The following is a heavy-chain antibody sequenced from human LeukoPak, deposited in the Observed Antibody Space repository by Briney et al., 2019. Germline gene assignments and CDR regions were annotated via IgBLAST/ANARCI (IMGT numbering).Heavy chain of an antibody. V-gene: IGHV4-59*08. CDR2: IYYSGST. D-gene: IGHD1-26*01. CDR3: ARPARIVGAPFDY. J-gene: IGHJ4*02. CDR1: GGSISSYY. Sequence: SETLSLTCTVSGGSISSYYWSWIRQPPAKGLEWIGYIYYSGSTNYNPSLKSRVTISVDTSKNQFSLKLRPETGADTAVYYCARPARIVGAPFDYWGQGTLVTVSS.